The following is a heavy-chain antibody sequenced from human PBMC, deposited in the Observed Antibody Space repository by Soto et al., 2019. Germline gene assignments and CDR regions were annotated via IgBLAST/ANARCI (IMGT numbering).Heavy chain of an antibody. D-gene: IGHD4-17*01. V-gene: IGHV1-46*01. Sequence: QVQLMQSGAEVEKAGASVKLSCKASGYTIPSYYIHWVRQAPGQVLDWMGMINPSTSVTTYAQEFQVRLTLTKDPYTRTSTNTFYMNLSGLRSDDTAVYYCVRRDFGDYDYFDYWGQGTLVTISS. CDR3: VRRDFGDYDYFDY. CDR1: GYTIPSYY. CDR2: INPSTSVT. J-gene: IGHJ4*02.